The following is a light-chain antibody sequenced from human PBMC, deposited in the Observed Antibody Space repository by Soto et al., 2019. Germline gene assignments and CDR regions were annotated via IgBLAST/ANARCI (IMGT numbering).Light chain of an antibody. CDR2: DVS. CDR1: SSDVGGYNY. J-gene: IGLJ2*01. V-gene: IGLV2-14*01. CDR3: SSYTSSSTLGVV. Sequence: QSVLTQPASVSGSPGQSITISCTGTSSDVGGYNYVSWYQQHPGKAPKLMIYDVSNRPSGVSNRFSGSKSGNTASLTISGLQAADEADYYCSSYTSSSTLGVVFGGGTKLPVL.